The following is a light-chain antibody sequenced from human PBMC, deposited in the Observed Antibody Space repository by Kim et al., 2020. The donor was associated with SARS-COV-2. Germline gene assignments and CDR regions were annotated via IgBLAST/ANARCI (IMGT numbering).Light chain of an antibody. J-gene: IGKJ1*01. CDR3: LQYNSYPRT. CDR2: GAS. Sequence: ASVGDRVTITCRASQAISNQVSWFQQKPGKAPKSLIYGASTLQSGVPSKFSGSGSGTEFTLTINSLQPGDFATYYCLQYNSYPRTFGQGTKVDIK. CDR1: QAISNQ. V-gene: IGKV1-16*02.